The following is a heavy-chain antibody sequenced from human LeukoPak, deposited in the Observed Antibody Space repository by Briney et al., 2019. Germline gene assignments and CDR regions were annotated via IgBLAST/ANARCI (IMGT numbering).Heavy chain of an antibody. D-gene: IGHD5-18*01. Sequence: KVSCKGSGYSFTNYWIAWVRQMPGKGLEWMGIIYPGDSDTRYSPSFQGQVTISADKSITTAYLQWSSLKASDTALYYCARQPTWIQPGHFDYWGQGTLVTVSS. CDR3: ARQPTWIQPGHFDY. CDR1: GYSFTNYW. V-gene: IGHV5-51*01. CDR2: IYPGDSDT. J-gene: IGHJ4*02.